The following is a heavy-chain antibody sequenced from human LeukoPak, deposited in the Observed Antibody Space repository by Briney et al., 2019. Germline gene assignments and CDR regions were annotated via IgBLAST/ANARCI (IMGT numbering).Heavy chain of an antibody. J-gene: IGHJ5*02. CDR2: IWYEGSNK. CDR3: ARERGDCSSTSCYAHWFDP. V-gene: IGHV3-33*01. Sequence: GGSLRLSCAASGFPFSSYGMHGVRQARGKGREWVAVIWYEGSNKYYADSVKGPFTISRDNSKNTLYLQMNSLRAEDTAVYYCARERGDCSSTSCYAHWFDPWGQGTLVTVSS. CDR1: GFPFSSYG. D-gene: IGHD2-2*01.